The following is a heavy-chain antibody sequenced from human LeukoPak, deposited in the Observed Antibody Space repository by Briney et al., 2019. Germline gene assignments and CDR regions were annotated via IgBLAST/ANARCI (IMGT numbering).Heavy chain of an antibody. CDR2: ISGSGGST. CDR3: ARVPYGDPYYFDY. Sequence: GGSLRLSCAASGFTFSSYAMSWVRQAPGKGLEWVSGISGSGGSTYYADSVKGRFTISRDNSKNTLYLQMNSLRAEDTAVYYCARVPYGDPYYFDYWGQGTLVTVSS. V-gene: IGHV3-23*01. D-gene: IGHD4-17*01. CDR1: GFTFSSYA. J-gene: IGHJ4*02.